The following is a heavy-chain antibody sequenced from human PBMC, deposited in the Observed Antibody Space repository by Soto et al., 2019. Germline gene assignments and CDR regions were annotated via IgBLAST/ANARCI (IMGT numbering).Heavy chain of an antibody. D-gene: IGHD3-10*01. V-gene: IGHV3-23*01. CDR3: ASDGRISIVRGAAGLFDTFDI. Sequence: EVLLLESGGGLVEPGGSLRLSCAASGFTFTSYVMNWVRQAPGKGLEWVSGISERGVSTYYAESVKGRFTISRDNSKNTLYLQMNSLRVEDTAKFYCASDGRISIVRGAAGLFDTFDIWGQGAMVSVSS. CDR2: ISERGVST. CDR1: GFTFTSYV. J-gene: IGHJ3*02.